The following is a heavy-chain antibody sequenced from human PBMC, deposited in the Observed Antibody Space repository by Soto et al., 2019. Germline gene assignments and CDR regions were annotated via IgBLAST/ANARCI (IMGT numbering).Heavy chain of an antibody. CDR2: IGTAGDT. Sequence: LSLTCAASGFTFSSYDMHWVRQATGKGLEWVSAIGTAGDTYYPGSVKGRFTISRENAKNSLYLQMNSLRAGDTAVYYCARASGFWSGYYYYGMDVWGQGTTVTVSS. CDR1: GFTFSSYD. D-gene: IGHD3-3*01. J-gene: IGHJ6*02. V-gene: IGHV3-13*01. CDR3: ARASGFWSGYYYYGMDV.